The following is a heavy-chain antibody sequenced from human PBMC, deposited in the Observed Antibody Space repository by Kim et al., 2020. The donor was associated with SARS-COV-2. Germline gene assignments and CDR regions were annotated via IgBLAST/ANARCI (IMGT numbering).Heavy chain of an antibody. Sequence: SETLSLTCAVSGGSFSSHHWSWIRQPPAKGLEWIGENNQSGNPNYNPALKSRVTMSIDTSKNQFSLKLTSVPAADTAVYYCARGRAGVVPSPILGLGPHYDNCIMDFWGHGATVTVSS. CDR1: GGSFSSHH. D-gene: IGHD1-1*01. CDR3: ARGRAGVVPSPILGLGPHYDNCIMDF. V-gene: IGHV4-34*01. CDR2: NNQSGNP. J-gene: IGHJ6*02.